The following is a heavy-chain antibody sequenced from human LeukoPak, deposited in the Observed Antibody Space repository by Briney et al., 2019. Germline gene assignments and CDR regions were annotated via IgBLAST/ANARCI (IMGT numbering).Heavy chain of an antibody. CDR2: IIPIFGTA. CDR1: GYTFTSYD. V-gene: IGHV1-69*05. D-gene: IGHD3-22*01. CDR3: ARAPYDDSSGQNSVEYFQH. Sequence: GASVKVSCKASGYTFTSYDINWVRQAPGQGLEWMGGIIPIFGTANYAQKFQGRVTITTDESTSTAYMELSSLRSEDTAVYYCARAPYDDSSGQNSVEYFQHWGQGTLVTVSS. J-gene: IGHJ1*01.